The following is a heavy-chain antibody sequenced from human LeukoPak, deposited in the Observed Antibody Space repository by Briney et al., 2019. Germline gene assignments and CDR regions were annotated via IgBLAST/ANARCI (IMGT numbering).Heavy chain of an antibody. J-gene: IGHJ5*02. Sequence: GGSLRLSCAASGFTSSSYWMSWVRQAPGKGLEWVAFIRYDGSNKYYADSVKGRFTISRDNSKNTLYLQMNSLRAEDTAVYYCAKDRLLWFGELSPWGQGTLVTVSS. CDR2: IRYDGSNK. CDR3: AKDRLLWFGELSP. CDR1: GFTSSSYW. V-gene: IGHV3-30*02. D-gene: IGHD3-10*01.